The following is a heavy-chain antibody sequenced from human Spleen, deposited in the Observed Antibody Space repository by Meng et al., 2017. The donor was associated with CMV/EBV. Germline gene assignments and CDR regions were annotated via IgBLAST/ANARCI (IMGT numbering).Heavy chain of an antibody. Sequence: SGYTFTSYYMHWGRQAPGQGLEWMGIINPSGGSTSYAQKFQGRVTMTRDTSTSTVYMELSSLRSEDTAVYYCARAGYCSSTSCYEDYWGQGTLVTVSS. D-gene: IGHD2-2*01. CDR3: ARAGYCSSTSCYEDY. V-gene: IGHV1-46*01. CDR2: INPSGGST. J-gene: IGHJ4*02. CDR1: GYTFTSYY.